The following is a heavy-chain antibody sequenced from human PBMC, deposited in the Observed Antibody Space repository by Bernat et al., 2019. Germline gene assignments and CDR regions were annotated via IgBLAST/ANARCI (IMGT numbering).Heavy chain of an antibody. CDR1: GGSISSSSYY. D-gene: IGHD6-13*01. V-gene: IGHV4-39*01. J-gene: IGHJ4*02. CDR2: IYYSGST. Sequence: QLQLQESGPGLVKPSETLSLTCTVSGGSISSSSYYWGWIRQPPGKGLEWIGSIYYSGSTYYNPSLKSRVTISVDTSKNQFSLKLSSVTAADTAVYYCAREDGAGSSWYGVEKFDYWGQGTLVTVSS. CDR3: AREDGAGSSWYGVEKFDY.